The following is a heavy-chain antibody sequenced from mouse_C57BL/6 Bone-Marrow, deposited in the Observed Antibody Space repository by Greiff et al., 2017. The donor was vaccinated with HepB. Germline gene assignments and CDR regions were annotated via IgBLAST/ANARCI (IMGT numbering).Heavy chain of an antibody. CDR3: ARDWGGITTDYYAMDY. V-gene: IGHV14-2*01. D-gene: IGHD2-4*01. Sequence: EVQRVESGAELVKPGASVKLSCTASGFNIKDYYMHWVKQRTEQGLEWIGRIDPEDGETKYAPKFQGKATITADTSSNTAYLQLSSLTSEDTAVYYCARDWGGITTDYYAMDYWGQGTSVTVSS. J-gene: IGHJ4*01. CDR1: GFNIKDYY. CDR2: IDPEDGET.